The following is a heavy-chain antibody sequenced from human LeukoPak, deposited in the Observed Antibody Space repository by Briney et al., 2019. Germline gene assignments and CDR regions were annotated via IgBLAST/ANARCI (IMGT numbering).Heavy chain of an antibody. J-gene: IGHJ4*02. V-gene: IGHV3-23*01. D-gene: IGHD2-8*01. CDR3: AKAYGTNGYFQLPIDF. CDR1: GFTVSSNY. CDR2: ITGDGATT. Sequence: PGGSLRLSCAASGFTVSSNYMSWVRQAPGKGLECVSAITGDGATTYYADSVRGRFTISRDNSKNTLYLQMNSLRAEDTAIYYCAKAYGTNGYFQLPIDFWGQGTLVTVSS.